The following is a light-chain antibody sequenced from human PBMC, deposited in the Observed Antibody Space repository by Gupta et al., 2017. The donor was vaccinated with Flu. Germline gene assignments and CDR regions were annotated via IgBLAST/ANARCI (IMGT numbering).Light chain of an antibody. V-gene: IGLV3-25*03. CDR1: TFPRQY. CDR3: QLTVNVDAWV. J-gene: IGLJ3*02. CDR2: KDS. Sequence: SAELTQPPSVSVSPGQTARITCSGDTFPRQYASWYQQRPGQAPILLLYKDSERPSGIPERFSGASSGKTGTLTISGVQAEDEADYYRQLTVNVDAWVFGGGTKLTVL.